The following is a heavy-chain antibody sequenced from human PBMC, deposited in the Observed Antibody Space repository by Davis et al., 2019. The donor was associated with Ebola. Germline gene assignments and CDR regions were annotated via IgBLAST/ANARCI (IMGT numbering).Heavy chain of an antibody. CDR2: MYPGDSPGDSET. V-gene: IGHV5-51*01. CDR1: GYTFTDYY. Sequence: GESLKISCQASGYTFTDYYIGWVRQVSGKGLEWMGVMYPGDSPGDSETRYSPSFQGRVTLSADKSISTAYLQWHSLRPSDTAIYYCARRPGAASDPFDYWGQGTLVTVSS. D-gene: IGHD6-13*01. J-gene: IGHJ4*02. CDR3: ARRPGAASDPFDY.